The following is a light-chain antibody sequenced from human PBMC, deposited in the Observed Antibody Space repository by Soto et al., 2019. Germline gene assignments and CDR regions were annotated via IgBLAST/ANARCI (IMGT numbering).Light chain of an antibody. CDR1: QSVSSN. J-gene: IGKJ1*01. Sequence: EIVMTQSPATLSVSPGERATLSCRASQSVSSNLAWYQQKPGQAPRLLIYGASTRATSIPARFSGSGSGTEFTLTISSLQSEDFAVYYCQQYNNWPPPTFGQGTKVEIK. CDR3: QQYNNWPPPT. CDR2: GAS. V-gene: IGKV3-15*01.